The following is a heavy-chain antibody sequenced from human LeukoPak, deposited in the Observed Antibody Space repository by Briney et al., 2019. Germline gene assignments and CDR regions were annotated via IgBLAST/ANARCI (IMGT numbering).Heavy chain of an antibody. CDR3: TRRVDLTRWFDP. CDR2: INGDGTST. CDR1: GFTFSNYF. V-gene: IGHV3-74*01. J-gene: IGHJ5*02. D-gene: IGHD4-23*01. Sequence: GGSLRLSCSVSGFTFSNYFMHWVRQAPREGLVWVSRINGDGTSTIYADSVKGRFTISRDNAKNTLYLQMSSLRAEDTAIYYCTRRVDLTRWFDPWGQGTLVSVSS.